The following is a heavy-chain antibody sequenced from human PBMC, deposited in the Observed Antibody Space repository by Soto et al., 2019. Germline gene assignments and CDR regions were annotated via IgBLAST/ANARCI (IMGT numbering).Heavy chain of an antibody. V-gene: IGHV3-23*01. CDR3: ARVSQSFIEYFQH. J-gene: IGHJ1*01. D-gene: IGHD3-16*02. CDR2: ISGSGGTI. CDR1: GFTFSGYA. Sequence: GGSLRLSCAASGFTFSGYAMSWVRQAPGKGLEWVSAISGSGGTIYYADSVKGRFTISRDNAKNALYLQMTSLRAEDTAVYYCARVSQSFIEYFQHWGQGTLVTVSS.